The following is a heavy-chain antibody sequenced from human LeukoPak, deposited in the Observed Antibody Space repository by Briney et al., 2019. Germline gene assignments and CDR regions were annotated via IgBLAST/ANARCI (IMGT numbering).Heavy chain of an antibody. J-gene: IGHJ4*02. CDR1: GGTFSSYT. Sequence: TVKVSCKASGGTFSSYTISWVRQAPGQGLEWMGRIIPILGIANYAQKFQGRVTITADKSTSTAYMELSSLRSEDTAVYYCATTVWFGELAFDYWGQGTLVTVSS. V-gene: IGHV1-69*02. CDR2: IIPILGIA. CDR3: ATTVWFGELAFDY. D-gene: IGHD3-10*01.